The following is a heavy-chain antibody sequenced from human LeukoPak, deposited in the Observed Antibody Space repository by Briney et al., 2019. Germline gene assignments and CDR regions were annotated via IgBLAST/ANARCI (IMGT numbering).Heavy chain of an antibody. CDR1: GGSISSSNYY. D-gene: IGHD1-26*01. CDR3: ARYIVGSMSDY. V-gene: IGHV4-39*01. Sequence: TSETLSLTCTVSGGSISSSNYYWGWIRQPPGKGLDWIGSIVYSGSTNYNPSLESRATISVDRSKNQFSLKLSSVTATDTAVYYCARYIVGSMSDYWGQGTLVTVSS. J-gene: IGHJ4*02. CDR2: IVYSGST.